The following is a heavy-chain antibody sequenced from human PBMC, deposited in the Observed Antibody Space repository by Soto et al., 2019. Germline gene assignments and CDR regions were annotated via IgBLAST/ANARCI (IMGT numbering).Heavy chain of an antibody. CDR1: GGTFSSYT. V-gene: IGHV1-69*02. Sequence: QVQLVQSGAEVKKPGSSVKVSCKASGGTFSSYTISWVRQAPGQGLEWMGRIIPILGIANYAQKFQGRVTITADKSTSTAYMELSSLRSEDTAVYYCATGRVATIIGTWAWFDPWGQGTLVTVSS. CDR3: ATGRVATIIGTWAWFDP. CDR2: IIPILGIA. J-gene: IGHJ5*02. D-gene: IGHD5-12*01.